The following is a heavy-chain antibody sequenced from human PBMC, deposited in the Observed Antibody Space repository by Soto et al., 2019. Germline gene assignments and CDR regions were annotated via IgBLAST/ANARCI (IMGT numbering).Heavy chain of an antibody. CDR1: GFTFSVFG. D-gene: IGHD3-3*01. V-gene: IGHV3-30*18. J-gene: IGHJ4*02. Sequence: QVQLVESGGGVVQPGRSLRLSCAASGFTFSVFGMHWVRQAPGKGLEWVAVISNDGNSEHYADSVKGRFTISRDNSKTTFYLQMNSLSVEDTAVYYCAKTITSIGVSSTGRGALLDNWGQGILVSVSS. CDR2: ISNDGNSE. CDR3: AKTITSIGVSSTGRGALLDN.